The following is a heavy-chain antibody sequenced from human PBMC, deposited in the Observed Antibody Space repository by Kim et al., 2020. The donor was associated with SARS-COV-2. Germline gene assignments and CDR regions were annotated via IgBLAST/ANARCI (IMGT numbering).Heavy chain of an antibody. V-gene: IGHV1-2*06. J-gene: IGHJ6*02. CDR3: ARGPITGTTKGPAPYYYYYYGMDV. CDR1: GYTFTGYY. Sequence: ASVKVSCKASGYTFTGYYMHWVRQAPGQGLEWMGRINPNSGGTNYAQKFQGRVTMTRDTSISTAYMELSRLRSDDTAVYYCARGPITGTTKGPAPYYYYYYGMDVWGQGTTVTVSS. CDR2: INPNSGGT. D-gene: IGHD1-7*01.